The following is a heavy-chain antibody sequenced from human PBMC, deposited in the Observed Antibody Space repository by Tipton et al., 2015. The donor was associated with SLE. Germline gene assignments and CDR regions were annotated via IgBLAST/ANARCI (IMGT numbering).Heavy chain of an antibody. J-gene: IGHJ4*02. CDR2: IFYTGSA. CDR3: ARGHWGLQD. CDR1: GDSVRTTIYS. V-gene: IGHV4-39*07. D-gene: IGHD7-27*01. Sequence: TLSLTCTVSGDSVRTTIYSWGWIRQPPGKGLQWVGAIFYTGSAHYNPSLKGRVSISQDTSKSQVSLWLRSVTAADTAVYYCARGHWGLQDWGQGILVTVSS.